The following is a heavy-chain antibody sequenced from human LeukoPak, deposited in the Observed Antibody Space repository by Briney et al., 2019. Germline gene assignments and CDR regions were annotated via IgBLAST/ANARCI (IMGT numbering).Heavy chain of an antibody. CDR2: INHSGST. CDR1: GGSFSGYY. J-gene: IGHJ4*02. V-gene: IGHV4-34*01. Sequence: SETLSLTCAVYGGSFSGYYWSWIRQPPGKGLEWIGEINHSGSTNYNPSLKSRVTISVDTSKNQFSLKLSSVTAADTAVYYCARESGLWFGELSLVYYFDYWGQGTLVTVSS. CDR3: ARESGLWFGELSLVYYFDY. D-gene: IGHD3-10*01.